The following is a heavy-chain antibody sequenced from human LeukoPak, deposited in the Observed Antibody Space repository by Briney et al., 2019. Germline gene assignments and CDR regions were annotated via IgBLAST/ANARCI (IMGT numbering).Heavy chain of an antibody. J-gene: IGHJ4*02. Sequence: ASVKVSCKVSGYTLTELSMHWVRQAPGKGLEWMGGFDPEDGETIYAQKFQGRVTMTEDTSTDTAYMEPSSLRSEDTAVYYCATVGYYYDSSGYYFWGQGTLVTVSS. V-gene: IGHV1-24*01. CDR2: FDPEDGET. CDR1: GYTLTELS. CDR3: ATVGYYYDSSGYYF. D-gene: IGHD3-22*01.